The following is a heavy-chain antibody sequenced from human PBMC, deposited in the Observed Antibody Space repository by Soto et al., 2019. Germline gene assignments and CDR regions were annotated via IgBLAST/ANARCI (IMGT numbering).Heavy chain of an antibody. CDR3: AREAAPHSSGSHY. D-gene: IGHD6-19*01. Sequence: ASVKVSCKASGYTFTNFGISWVRQAPGQGLEWMGWISAYNGNTNYAQNFQGRVTMTTDTSTSTAYMELRSLRSDDTAVYYCAREAAPHSSGSHYWGQGTLVTVSS. CDR1: GYTFTNFG. V-gene: IGHV1-18*01. J-gene: IGHJ4*02. CDR2: ISAYNGNT.